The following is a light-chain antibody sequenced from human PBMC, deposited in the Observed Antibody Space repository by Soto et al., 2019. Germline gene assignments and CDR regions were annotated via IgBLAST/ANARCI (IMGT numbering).Light chain of an antibody. CDR1: QDISNY. CDR3: QHYYRYPWT. CDR2: AAS. Sequence: AIRMTQSPSSLSASTGDRITITCRASQDISNYLVWYQQIPGKAPKVLIHAASTLQGGVSSRFSGSGSGTDFPLTINGLQSEDFATYYCQHYYRYPWTFGQGTKV. V-gene: IGKV1-8*01. J-gene: IGKJ1*01.